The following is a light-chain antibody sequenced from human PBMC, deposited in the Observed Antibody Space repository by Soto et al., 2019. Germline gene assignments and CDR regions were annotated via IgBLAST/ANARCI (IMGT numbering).Light chain of an antibody. Sequence: QSALTQPASVSGSPGQSITISCTGTSSDVGNYNLVSWYQQHPGKAPKLMIYEGSKRPSGVSNRFSGSKSGNTASLTISGLQAEDEADYYCCSYAGSNNVVFGGGTKLTVL. V-gene: IGLV2-23*01. CDR2: EGS. CDR3: CSYAGSNNVV. J-gene: IGLJ2*01. CDR1: SSDVGNYNL.